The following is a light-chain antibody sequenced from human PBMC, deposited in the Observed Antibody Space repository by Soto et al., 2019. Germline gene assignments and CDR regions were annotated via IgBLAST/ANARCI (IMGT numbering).Light chain of an antibody. CDR2: GNS. J-gene: IGLJ1*01. CDR1: SSNIGAGYD. V-gene: IGLV1-40*01. CDR3: PSYNSGQGGVVV. Sequence: QSALTQPPSVSGAPGQRVTISCTGSSSNIGAGYDVRWYQQLPGTAPKLLIYGNSNRPSGVPDRSSASKSGTSASLSITGLQPEDEAAHYCPSYNSGQGGVVVFASGTALTAL.